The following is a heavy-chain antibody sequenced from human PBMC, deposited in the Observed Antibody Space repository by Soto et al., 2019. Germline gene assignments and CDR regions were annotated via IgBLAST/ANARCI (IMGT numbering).Heavy chain of an antibody. Sequence: EVQLLESGGGLVQPGGSLRLSCAASGFTFSSYAMSWVRQAPGKGLEWVSVISGSGDFTFYADSVKGRFTISRDNSKNRLYRQMNTLRAEDTAVYYCAKTQNEILDSWGQGTLVTVSS. J-gene: IGHJ4*02. CDR1: GFTFSSYA. CDR2: ISGSGDFT. V-gene: IGHV3-23*01. D-gene: IGHD1-1*01. CDR3: AKTQNEILDS.